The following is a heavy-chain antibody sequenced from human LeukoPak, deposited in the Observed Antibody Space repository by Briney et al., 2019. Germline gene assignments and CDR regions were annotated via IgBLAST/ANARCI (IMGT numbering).Heavy chain of an antibody. V-gene: IGHV3-7*01. CDR3: ARGWDAGSSL. CDR2: IKQDASET. D-gene: IGHD3-10*01. J-gene: IGHJ4*02. CDR1: GLTFSVHS. Sequence: GGSLRLSCAASGLTFSVHSMNWVRQAPGKGLEWVANIKQDASETHYVDSLKGRFTISRDNAENSVYLQMNNLRVEDTAIYFCARGWDAGSSLWGQGTLVTVSS.